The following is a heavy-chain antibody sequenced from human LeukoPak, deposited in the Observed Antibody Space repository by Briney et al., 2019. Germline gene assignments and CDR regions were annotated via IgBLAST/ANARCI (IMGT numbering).Heavy chain of an antibody. Sequence: GASVKVSCKASGYTFTGYYMHWVRQAPGQGLEWMGWISAYNGNTNYAQKLQGRVTMTTDTSTSTAYMELRSLRSDDTAVYYCARGYYGSGSYYYWGQGTLVTVSS. CDR1: GYTFTGYY. J-gene: IGHJ4*02. D-gene: IGHD3-10*01. CDR3: ARGYYGSGSYYY. V-gene: IGHV1-18*04. CDR2: ISAYNGNT.